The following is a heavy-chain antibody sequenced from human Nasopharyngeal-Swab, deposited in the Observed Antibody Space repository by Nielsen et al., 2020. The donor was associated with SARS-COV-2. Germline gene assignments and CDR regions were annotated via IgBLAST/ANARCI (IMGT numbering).Heavy chain of an antibody. D-gene: IGHD5-18*01. V-gene: IGHV3-21*01. J-gene: IGHJ4*02. Sequence: GESLKISCAASGFTFSSYAMSWVRQVPGKGLEWVSSISSSSSYIYYADSVKGRFTISRDNAKNSLYLQMNSLRAEDTAVYYCARYVDTAMVTGDYWGQGTLVTVSS. CDR3: ARYVDTAMVTGDY. CDR1: GFTFSSYA. CDR2: ISSSSSYI.